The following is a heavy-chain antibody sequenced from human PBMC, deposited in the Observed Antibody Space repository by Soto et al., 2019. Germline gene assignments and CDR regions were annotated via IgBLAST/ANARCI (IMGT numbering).Heavy chain of an antibody. CDR2: ILYDGSDK. J-gene: IGHJ6*02. CDR3: AKDRIVMIRGVMNYYGMDV. D-gene: IGHD3-10*01. V-gene: IGHV3-30*18. Sequence: QVQLVDSGGGVVQPGRSLRLSCAASGFTFSNYGMHWVRQAPGKGLEWVAFILYDGSDKYFADSVKGRFTISRDNSENTLDLQMNSLRAEDTAVYYCAKDRIVMIRGVMNYYGMDVWGQGTTVTVSS. CDR1: GFTFSNYG.